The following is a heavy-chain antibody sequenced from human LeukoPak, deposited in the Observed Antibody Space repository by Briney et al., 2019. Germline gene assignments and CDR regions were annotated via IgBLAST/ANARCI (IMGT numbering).Heavy chain of an antibody. CDR3: AKDHDSSGYYYYGNRNSFDY. Sequence: GGSLRLSCAASGFTFSSYAMSWVRQAPGKGLEWVSAISGSGGSTYYADSVKGRFTISRDNSKNTLYLQMNSLRAEDTAVYYCAKDHDSSGYYYYGNRNSFDYWGQGTLVTVSS. CDR1: GFTFSSYA. V-gene: IGHV3-23*01. J-gene: IGHJ4*02. CDR2: ISGSGGST. D-gene: IGHD3-22*01.